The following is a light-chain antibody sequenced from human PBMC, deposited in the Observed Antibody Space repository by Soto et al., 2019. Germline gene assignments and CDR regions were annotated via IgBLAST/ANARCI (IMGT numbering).Light chain of an antibody. CDR2: GAS. CDR3: QQRSNWPIT. CDR1: QSVSSSY. V-gene: IGKV3D-20*02. Sequence: EIVLTQSPGTLSLSPGERATLSCRASQSVSSSYLAWYQQKPGQAPRLLIYGASSRATGIPDRFSGSGSETDFTLTISRLEPEDFAVYYCQQRSNWPITFGQGTRLEI. J-gene: IGKJ5*01.